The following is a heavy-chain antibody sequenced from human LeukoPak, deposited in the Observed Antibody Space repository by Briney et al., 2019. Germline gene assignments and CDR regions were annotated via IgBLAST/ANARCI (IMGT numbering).Heavy chain of an antibody. CDR3: ARESSGDWVFDY. J-gene: IGHJ4*02. Sequence: PGGSLRLSCAASGFTFSSYGMHWVRQAPGKGLEWVAVISYDGSNKYYADSVKGRFTTSRDNSKNTLYLQMNSLRAEDTAVYYCARESSGDWVFDYWGQGTLVTVSS. CDR2: ISYDGSNK. D-gene: IGHD2-21*02. CDR1: GFTFSSYG. V-gene: IGHV3-30*03.